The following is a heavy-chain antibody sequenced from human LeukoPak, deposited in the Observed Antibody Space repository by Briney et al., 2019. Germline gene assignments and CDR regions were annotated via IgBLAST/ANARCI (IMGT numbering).Heavy chain of an antibody. CDR1: GFTFSSYW. V-gene: IGHV3-7*03. CDR3: ARDKIVGATNFDY. D-gene: IGHD1-26*01. CDR2: IKQDGSEK. Sequence: PGGSLRLSCAASGFTFSSYWMSWVRQAPGKGLEWVANIKQDGSEKYYVDSVKGRFTISRDNAKKSLYLQMNSLRAEDTAVYYCARDKIVGATNFDYWGRGTLVTVSS. J-gene: IGHJ4*02.